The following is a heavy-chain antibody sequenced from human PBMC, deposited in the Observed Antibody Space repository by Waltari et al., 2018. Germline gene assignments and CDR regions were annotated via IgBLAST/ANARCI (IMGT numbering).Heavy chain of an antibody. CDR3: ARDPLDIVGAWSFDY. V-gene: IGHV1-2*02. Sequence: QVQLVQSGAEVKKPGASVKVSCKASGYTFTGYYMHWVRPAPGQGLEWMGWINPNSGGTNYAQKFQGRVTMTRDTSISTAYMELSRLRSDDTAVYYCARDPLDIVGAWSFDYWGQGTLVTVSS. CDR1: GYTFTGYY. D-gene: IGHD5-12*01. J-gene: IGHJ4*02. CDR2: INPNSGGT.